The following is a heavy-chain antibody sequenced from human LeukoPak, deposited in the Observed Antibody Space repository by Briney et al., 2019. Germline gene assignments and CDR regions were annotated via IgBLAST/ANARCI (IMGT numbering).Heavy chain of an antibody. V-gene: IGHV3-23*01. CDR3: AKGLGTSGYHDY. CDR2: ISDSGDRT. CDR1: GFPFSNYA. Sequence: GGSLRLSCAASGFPFSNYAMTWVRQAPGKGLERVSGISDSGDRTYYADSVKGRFTISRDNSKDMLYLQMNSLRVEDTALYYCAKGLGTSGYHDYWGQGTLVTVSS. J-gene: IGHJ4*02. D-gene: IGHD3-22*01.